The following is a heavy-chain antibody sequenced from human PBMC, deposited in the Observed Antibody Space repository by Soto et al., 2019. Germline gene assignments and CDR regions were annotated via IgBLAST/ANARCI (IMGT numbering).Heavy chain of an antibody. CDR2: IVVGSGNT. J-gene: IGHJ4*02. CDR3: AADPTTMVRGVITSLDY. V-gene: IGHV1-58*01. D-gene: IGHD3-10*01. Sequence: SVKVSFKASGFTFTSSAVQWVRQARGQRLEWIGWIVVGSGNTNYAQKFQERVTITRDMSTSTAYMELSSLRSEDTAVYYCAADPTTMVRGVITSLDYWGQGTLVTVSS. CDR1: GFTFTSSA.